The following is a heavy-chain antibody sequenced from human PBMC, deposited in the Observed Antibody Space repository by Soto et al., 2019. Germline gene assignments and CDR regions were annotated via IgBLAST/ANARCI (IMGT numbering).Heavy chain of an antibody. Sequence: GASVKVSCKASGYSFTTYGITWVRQAPGQGLQWMGWISIYNGDTKYAQNFQGRITMTTDTSTNTAYMELSSLRSDDTAVYYCARNGGSSSTLDYWGQGTQVTVSS. D-gene: IGHD6-6*01. CDR1: GYSFTTYG. V-gene: IGHV1-18*01. CDR3: ARNGGSSSTLDY. CDR2: ISIYNGDT. J-gene: IGHJ4*02.